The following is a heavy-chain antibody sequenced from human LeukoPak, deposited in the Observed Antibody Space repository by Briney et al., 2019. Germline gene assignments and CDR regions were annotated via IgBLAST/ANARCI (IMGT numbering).Heavy chain of an antibody. D-gene: IGHD4-17*01. V-gene: IGHV4-34*01. CDR2: INHSGST. CDR3: ARSGRYGDYFDY. J-gene: IGHJ4*02. CDR1: GGSFSGYY. Sequence: SETLSLTCAVYGGSFSGYYWSWIRQPPGKGLEWIGEINHSGSTNYNPSLKSRVTISVDTSKNQFSLMLSSVTAADAAEYYCARSGRYGDYFDYWGQGTLVTVSS.